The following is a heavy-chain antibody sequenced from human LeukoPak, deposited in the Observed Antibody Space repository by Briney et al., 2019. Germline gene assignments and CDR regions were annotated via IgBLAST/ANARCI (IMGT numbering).Heavy chain of an antibody. D-gene: IGHD1-26*01. CDR3: ARSWLLVAATRPTDY. CDR1: GFTFSSYW. Sequence: GGSLRLSCVVSGFTFSSYWMTWVRQAPGMGLGWVASINQDGSQTYYVDSVKGRFTISRDNAKNSLYLQMSSLRVEDTAIYYCARSWLLVAATRPTDYWGQGTLVTVSS. J-gene: IGHJ4*02. CDR2: INQDGSQT. V-gene: IGHV3-7*01.